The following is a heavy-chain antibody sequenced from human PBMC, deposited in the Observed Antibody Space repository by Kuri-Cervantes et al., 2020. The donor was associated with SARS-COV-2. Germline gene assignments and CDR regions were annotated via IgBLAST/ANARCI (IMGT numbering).Heavy chain of an antibody. CDR2: IIPIFGTA. V-gene: IGHV1-69*13. D-gene: IGHD5-18*01. J-gene: IGHJ6*02. CDR1: GGTFSSYA. Sequence: SVKVSCKASGGTFSSYAIGWVRQAPGQGLEWMGGIIPIFGTANYAQKFQGRVTITADESTSTAYMELSGLRSEDTAVYYCARDVGFGYSYGHSYGMDVWGQGTTVTVSS. CDR3: ARDVGFGYSYGHSYGMDV.